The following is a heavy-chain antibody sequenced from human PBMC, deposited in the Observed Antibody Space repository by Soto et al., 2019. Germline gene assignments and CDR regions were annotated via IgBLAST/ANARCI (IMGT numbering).Heavy chain of an antibody. CDR2: VHYSGST. D-gene: IGHD1-1*01. CDR1: GGTISMRGYY. Sequence: QLQLQESGPGLVKPSETLSLTCTVSGGTISMRGYYWGWIRQPPGKGLEWIGSVHYSGSTYYNPSLKGRVTISVDTSKNQFSLRLSSVTAADTSVYFCARRYNWNGDDGFDIWGHGTVVSVSS. CDR3: ARRYNWNGDDGFDI. V-gene: IGHV4-39*01. J-gene: IGHJ3*02.